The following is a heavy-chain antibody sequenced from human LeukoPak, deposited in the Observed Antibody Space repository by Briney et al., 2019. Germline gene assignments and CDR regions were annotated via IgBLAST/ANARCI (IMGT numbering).Heavy chain of an antibody. Sequence: ASVKVSCKASGYTFTGYYMHWVRQAPGQGLEWMGWINPNSGGTNYAQKFQGRVTMTRDTSISTAYMELSRLRSDDTAVYYCAREGGEHHLLFILWGQGTLVTVSS. CDR3: AREGGEHHLLFIL. V-gene: IGHV1-2*02. J-gene: IGHJ4*02. CDR2: INPNSGGT. D-gene: IGHD2-2*01. CDR1: GYTFTGYY.